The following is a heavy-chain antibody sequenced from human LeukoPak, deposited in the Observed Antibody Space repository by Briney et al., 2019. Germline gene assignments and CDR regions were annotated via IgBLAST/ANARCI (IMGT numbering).Heavy chain of an antibody. D-gene: IGHD2-21*02. CDR3: ARSIYCGGDCYLWFDP. J-gene: IGHJ5*02. V-gene: IGHV4-4*07. Sequence: SETLSLTCTVSGGSISSYYWSWIRQPAGKGLEWIGCIYTSGSTNYNPSLKSRVTMSVDTSKNQFSLKLSSVTAADTAVYYCARSIYCGGDCYLWFDPWGQGTLVTVSS. CDR2: IYTSGST. CDR1: GGSISSYY.